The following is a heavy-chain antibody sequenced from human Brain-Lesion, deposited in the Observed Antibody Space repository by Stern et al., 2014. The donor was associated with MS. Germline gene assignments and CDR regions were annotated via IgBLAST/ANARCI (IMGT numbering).Heavy chain of an antibody. Sequence: QLQLQESGPGLVKPSQTLSLSCTVSGGSISSGGYYWSWIRQPAGKGLEWIGRIFNSGSTSYNPSLKSRVTISIDTSKNQFFPRLNSMTAADTAVYYCARGRVVPGFQYYATDVWGQGTTVIVSS. CDR2: IFNSGST. CDR3: ARGRVVPGFQYYATDV. J-gene: IGHJ6*02. V-gene: IGHV4-61*02. D-gene: IGHD2-2*01. CDR1: GGSISSGGYY.